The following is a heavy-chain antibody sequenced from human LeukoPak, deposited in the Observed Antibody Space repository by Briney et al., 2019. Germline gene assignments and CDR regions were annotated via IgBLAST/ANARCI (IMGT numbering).Heavy chain of an antibody. J-gene: IGHJ4*02. V-gene: IGHV3-30*02. CDR3: AKDSITMVRGIAY. CDR2: IRYDGSNK. D-gene: IGHD3-10*01. Sequence: GGSLRLFCAASGFTFSSYGMHWVRQAPGKGLEWVAFIRYDGSNKYYADSVKGRFTISRDNSKNTLYLQMNSLRAEDTAVYYCAKDSITMVRGIAYWGQGTLVTVSS. CDR1: GFTFSSYG.